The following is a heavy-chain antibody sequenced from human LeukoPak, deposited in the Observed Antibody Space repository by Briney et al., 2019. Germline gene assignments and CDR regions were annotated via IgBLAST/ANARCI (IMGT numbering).Heavy chain of an antibody. CDR1: GFTFSSYN. V-gene: IGHV3-21*01. Sequence: GGSLRLSCATSGFTFSSYNMNWVRQAPGKGLEWVSATSVRTNNRYHADSVKSRFTISRDNAKNSLYLQMNSLRAEDTAVYYCAREPTTTHDALDIWGPGTMVTVSS. CDR3: AREPTTTHDALDI. D-gene: IGHD4-11*01. J-gene: IGHJ3*02. CDR2: TSVRTNNR.